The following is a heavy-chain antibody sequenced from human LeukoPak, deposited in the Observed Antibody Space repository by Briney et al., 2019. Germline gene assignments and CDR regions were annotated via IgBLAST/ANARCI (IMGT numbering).Heavy chain of an antibody. D-gene: IGHD4-17*01. Sequence: SETLSLTCAVSGGSISSYYWSWSRQPAGKGLEGIGRIYTSGSTNYNPSLKSRVPMSVDTSKNQFSLKLSSVTAADTAVYYCATGVGGDYYAFDIWGQGTMVTVSS. CDR1: GGSISSYY. J-gene: IGHJ3*02. V-gene: IGHV4-4*07. CDR2: IYTSGST. CDR3: ATGVGGDYYAFDI.